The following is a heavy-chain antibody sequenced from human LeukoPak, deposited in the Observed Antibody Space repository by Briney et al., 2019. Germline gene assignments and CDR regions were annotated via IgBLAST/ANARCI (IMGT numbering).Heavy chain of an antibody. CDR3: ARAGSSWSFDY. Sequence: PSETLSLTCTVSVDSVSKYYWSWIRQPPGKGLEWIAYIYYAGNTNYNPSLKSRVTISADTSKNQFSLRLSSVTAADTAVYYCARAGSSWSFDYWGQGTLVTVSS. D-gene: IGHD6-13*01. V-gene: IGHV4-59*02. J-gene: IGHJ4*02. CDR1: VDSVSKYY. CDR2: IYYAGNT.